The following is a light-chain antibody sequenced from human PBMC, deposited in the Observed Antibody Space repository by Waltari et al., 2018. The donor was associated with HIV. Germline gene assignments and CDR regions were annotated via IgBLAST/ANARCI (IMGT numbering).Light chain of an antibody. CDR2: NNS. Sequence: QSVLTQPPSVSGAPGQRVTISCTGSSSNIGAGYDVNWYQQPPGTAPKLLNYNNSNRPSGVPDRFSGSKSGTSASLAITGLQAEDEADYYCQSYDSSLSGSDVFGTGTKVTVL. J-gene: IGLJ1*01. CDR1: SSNIGAGYD. CDR3: QSYDSSLSGSDV. V-gene: IGLV1-40*01.